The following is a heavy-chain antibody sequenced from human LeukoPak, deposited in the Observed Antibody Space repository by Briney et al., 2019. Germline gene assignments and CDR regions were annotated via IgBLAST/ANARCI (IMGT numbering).Heavy chain of an antibody. CDR3: ARDRGTVGARGIDY. CDR2: ISSSSSTI. CDR1: GFTFSSYS. Sequence: GGSLRLSCAASGFTFSSYSMNWVRQAPGKGLEWVSYISSSSSTIYYADSVKGRFTISRDNAKNSLYLQMNSLRAEDTAVYYCARDRGTVGARGIDYWGQGTLVTVSS. V-gene: IGHV3-48*04. D-gene: IGHD1-26*01. J-gene: IGHJ4*02.